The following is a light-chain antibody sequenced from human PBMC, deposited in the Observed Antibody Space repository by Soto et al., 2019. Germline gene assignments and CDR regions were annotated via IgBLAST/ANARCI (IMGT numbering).Light chain of an antibody. CDR3: QSSDSSLSGSEV. CDR2: GNC. J-gene: IGLJ1*01. Sequence: QGVLTQPPSVSGAPGQRVTISCAWSSSNIGAGHDVHWYQHLPGTTPKLLIYGNCNRPSGVPDRFSGSKSGTSASLAITGLKAEDEADYYCQSSDSSLSGSEVFGTGTKVTVL. CDR1: SSNIGAGHD. V-gene: IGLV1-40*01.